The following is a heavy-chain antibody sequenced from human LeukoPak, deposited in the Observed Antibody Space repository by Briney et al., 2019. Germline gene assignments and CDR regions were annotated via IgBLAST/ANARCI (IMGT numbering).Heavy chain of an antibody. CDR2: TYYRSKWYN. D-gene: IGHD5-18*01. J-gene: IGHJ4*02. CDR1: GDSVSSNSAA. CDR3: TREYTYGRIDY. Sequence: SQTLSLTCAISGDSVSSNSAAWNWFRQSPSRGLEWLVRTYYRSKWYNDYVLSVKSRITILPDTSKNQFSLQLTSVTPEDTAVYYCTREYTYGRIDYWGQGTLVTVSS. V-gene: IGHV6-1*01.